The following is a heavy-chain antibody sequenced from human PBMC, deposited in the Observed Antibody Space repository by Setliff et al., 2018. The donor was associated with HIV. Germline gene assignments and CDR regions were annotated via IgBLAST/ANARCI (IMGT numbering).Heavy chain of an antibody. V-gene: IGHV4-39*07. Sequence: SETLSLTCTVSGVSTSSTSHYWGWIRQPPGKGLEWIASIYYSGSTYYAPSLKSRVTISVDTSKNQFSLKLTSVTAADTAVYFCARVVPREVAPGGFDIWGQGTMVTVSS. J-gene: IGHJ3*02. CDR2: IYYSGST. CDR3: ARVVPREVAPGGFDI. CDR1: GVSTSSTSHY. D-gene: IGHD5-12*01.